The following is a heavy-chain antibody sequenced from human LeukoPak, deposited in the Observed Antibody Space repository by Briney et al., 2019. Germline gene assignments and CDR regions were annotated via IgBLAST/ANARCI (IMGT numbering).Heavy chain of an antibody. CDR3: ARDSYGDYPFDAFDI. Sequence: QTGGSLRLSCAASGFTFSSYWMSWVRQAPGKGLEWVANIKQDGSGKYYVDSVKGRFTISRDNAKNSLYLQMNSLRAEDTAVYYCARDSYGDYPFDAFDIWGQGTMVTVSS. V-gene: IGHV3-7*01. CDR2: IKQDGSGK. CDR1: GFTFSSYW. J-gene: IGHJ3*02. D-gene: IGHD4-17*01.